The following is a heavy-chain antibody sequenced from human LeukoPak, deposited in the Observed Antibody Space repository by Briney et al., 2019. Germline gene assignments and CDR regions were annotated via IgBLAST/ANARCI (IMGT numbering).Heavy chain of an antibody. Sequence: GESLKISCKGSGYIFTSYWIGWVRQMPGKGLEWMGITYPGDSDTRYRPSFQGQVTVSADKSISTAYLQWSSLKASDTAKYYCARRQTPTAYYYNIGYSDAFDIWGQGTMVTVSS. CDR2: TYPGDSDT. J-gene: IGHJ3*02. D-gene: IGHD3-22*01. CDR3: ARRQTPTAYYYNIGYSDAFDI. CDR1: GYIFTSYW. V-gene: IGHV5-51*01.